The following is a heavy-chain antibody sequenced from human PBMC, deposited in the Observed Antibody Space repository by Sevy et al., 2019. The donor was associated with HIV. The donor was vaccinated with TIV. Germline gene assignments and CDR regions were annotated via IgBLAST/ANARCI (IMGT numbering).Heavy chain of an antibody. D-gene: IGHD5-18*01. Sequence: GGSLRLSCAASIFTFSDYYMTRIRQAPGKGLECVSHISCGGSHIHYAHSVKGRFTISRDNAKKSLYLQMNSLTAEDTAVYYCARVRYNYGSYYFDYWGQGTLVTVSS. J-gene: IGHJ4*02. CDR1: IFTFSDYY. CDR3: ARVRYNYGSYYFDY. CDR2: ISCGGSHI. V-gene: IGHV3-11*01.